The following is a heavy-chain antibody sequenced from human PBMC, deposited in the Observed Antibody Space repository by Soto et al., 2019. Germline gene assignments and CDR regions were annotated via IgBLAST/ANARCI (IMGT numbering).Heavy chain of an antibody. D-gene: IGHD3-16*01. CDR3: EHRRRGSYFDY. CDR2: IYWDDDK. J-gene: IGHJ4*02. Sequence: QITLKESGPTLVKPTQTLTLTCTFSGFSLSTSGVGVGWIRQPPGKALEWLALIYWDDDKRYSPSLKSRLTITKDTSKHQVALTMTNMGPVDTATYYCEHRRRGSYFDYWGQGTLVTVSS. V-gene: IGHV2-5*02. CDR1: GFSLSTSGVG.